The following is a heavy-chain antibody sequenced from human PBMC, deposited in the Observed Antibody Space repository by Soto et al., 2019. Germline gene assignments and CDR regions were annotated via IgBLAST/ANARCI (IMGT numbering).Heavy chain of an antibody. J-gene: IGHJ6*02. V-gene: IGHV1-69*06. Sequence: SVKVSCKASGGTFSSYAISWVRQAPGQGLEWMGGIIPIFGTANYAQKFQGRVTITADKSTSTAYMELSSLRSEDTAVYYCARDRWGDSSGYDYYYYYGMDVWGQGTTVTVS. CDR2: IIPIFGTA. CDR3: ARDRWGDSSGYDYYYYYGMDV. CDR1: GGTFSSYA. D-gene: IGHD3-22*01.